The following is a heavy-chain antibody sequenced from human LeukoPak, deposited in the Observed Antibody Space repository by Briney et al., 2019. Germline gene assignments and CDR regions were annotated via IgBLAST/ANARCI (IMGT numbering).Heavy chain of an antibody. CDR1: GFTFSSYA. V-gene: IGHV3-23*01. CDR3: ARDVGCSSTSCYQGTMDY. D-gene: IGHD2-2*01. CDR2: ISGSGGST. Sequence: QPGGSLGLSCAASGFTFSSYAMSWVRQAPGKGLEWVSAISGSGGSTYYADSVKGRFTISRDNSKNTLYLQMNSLRAEDTAVYYCARDVGCSSTSCYQGTMDYWGQGTLVTVSS. J-gene: IGHJ4*02.